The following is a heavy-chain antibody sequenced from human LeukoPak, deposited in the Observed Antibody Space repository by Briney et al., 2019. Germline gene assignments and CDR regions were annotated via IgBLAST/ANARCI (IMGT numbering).Heavy chain of an antibody. J-gene: IGHJ6*02. CDR1: GFTVSSNY. CDR3: AKCGIQLWLCGMDV. Sequence: GGSLRLSCAASGFTVSSNYVSWVRQAPVKGLEWVAAISYDGSNKYYADSVKGRFTISRDNSKNTLYLQMNSLRAEDTAVYYCAKCGIQLWLCGMDVWGQGTTVTVSS. CDR2: ISYDGSNK. D-gene: IGHD5-18*01. V-gene: IGHV3-30*18.